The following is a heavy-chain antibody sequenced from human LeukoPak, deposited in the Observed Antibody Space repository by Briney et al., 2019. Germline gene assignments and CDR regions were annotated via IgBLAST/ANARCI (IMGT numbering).Heavy chain of an antibody. J-gene: IGHJ4*02. CDR3: AKDRRGVAGLWGFDY. V-gene: IGHV3-23*01. CDR1: GFTFSSYA. CDR2: ISRSGGTT. D-gene: IGHD6-19*01. Sequence: GGSLRLSCAASGFTFSSYAMSWVRQAPGKGLEWVSDISRSGGTTYYTDSVKGGFTISRDNYKNTVYLQMNSLRDEDTAVYYCAKDRRGVAGLWGFDYWGQGTLVTVSS.